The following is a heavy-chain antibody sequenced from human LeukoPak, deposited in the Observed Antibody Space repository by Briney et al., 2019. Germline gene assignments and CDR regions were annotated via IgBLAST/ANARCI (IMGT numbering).Heavy chain of an antibody. V-gene: IGHV1-18*01. Sequence: ASVKVSCKASSYTFTSTGISWVRHAPGQTHERIGWISAYNGNTNYAQKLQGRVTMTTDTSTSTAYMELRSLRSDDTAVYYCARDRESTTVTEETFDYWGQGTLVTVSS. CDR3: ARDRESTTVTEETFDY. CDR1: SYTFTSTG. CDR2: ISAYNGNT. J-gene: IGHJ4*02. D-gene: IGHD4-17*01.